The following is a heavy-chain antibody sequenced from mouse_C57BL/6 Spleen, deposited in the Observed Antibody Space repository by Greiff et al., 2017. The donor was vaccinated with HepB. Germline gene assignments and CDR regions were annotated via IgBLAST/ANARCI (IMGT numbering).Heavy chain of an antibody. Sequence: EVQRVESGAELVRPGASVKLSCTASGFNIKDDYMHWVKQRPEQGLEWIGWIDPENGDTEYASKFQGKATITADTSSNTAYLQLSSLTSEDTAVYYCLYYEGYWGQGTTLTVSS. D-gene: IGHD2-4*01. CDR2: IDPENGDT. CDR1: GFNIKDDY. CDR3: LYYEGY. V-gene: IGHV14-4*01. J-gene: IGHJ2*01.